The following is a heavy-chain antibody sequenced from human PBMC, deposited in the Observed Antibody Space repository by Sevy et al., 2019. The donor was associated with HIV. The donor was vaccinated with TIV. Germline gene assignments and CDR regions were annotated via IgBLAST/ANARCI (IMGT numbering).Heavy chain of an antibody. Sequence: GASVKVSCKVSGYTLTELSMHWVRQAPGKGLEWMGGFYPEDGETIYAQKFQGRVTMTEDTSTDTAYMELSSLRSEDTAVYYCATDGSGSATAVADYDYYYGMDVWGQGTTVTVSS. V-gene: IGHV1-24*01. J-gene: IGHJ6*02. CDR2: FYPEDGET. D-gene: IGHD6-19*01. CDR3: ATDGSGSATAVADYDYYYGMDV. CDR1: GYTLTELS.